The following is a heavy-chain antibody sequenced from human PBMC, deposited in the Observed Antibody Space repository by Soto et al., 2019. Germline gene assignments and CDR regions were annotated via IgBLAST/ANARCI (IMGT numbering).Heavy chain of an antibody. D-gene: IGHD2-15*01. CDR3: ARTTTLENYFDY. CDR1: GHSISSGFYY. V-gene: IGHV4-38-2*01. CDR2: IYHSGST. Sequence: PSETLSLTCAVSGHSISSGFYYWGWIRQPPGKGLEWIGSIYHSGSTYYNPSLKSRVTMSVDMSMKQFSLKLNSVTAADTAVYYCARTTTLENYFDYWGQGTLVTVSS. J-gene: IGHJ4*02.